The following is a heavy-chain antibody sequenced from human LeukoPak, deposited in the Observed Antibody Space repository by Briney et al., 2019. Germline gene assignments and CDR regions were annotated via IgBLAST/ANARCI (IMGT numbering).Heavy chain of an antibody. J-gene: IGHJ4*02. CDR2: ISSSGSTI. Sequence: GGSLRLSCAASGFTFSDYYMSWIRQAPGKGLEWVSYISSSGSTIYYADSVKGRFTISRDNAKNSLYLQMNSLRAEDTAVYYCARDPFHYSSSLVGFDYWGQGTLVTVSS. CDR1: GFTFSDYY. D-gene: IGHD6-6*01. CDR3: ARDPFHYSSSLVGFDY. V-gene: IGHV3-11*01.